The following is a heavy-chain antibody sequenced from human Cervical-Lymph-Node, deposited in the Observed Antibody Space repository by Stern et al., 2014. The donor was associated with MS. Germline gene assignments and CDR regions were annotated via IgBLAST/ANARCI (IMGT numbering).Heavy chain of an antibody. CDR2: IYYSGST. CDR3: ARANVVVPTAGLFDN. Sequence: HVQLQESGPGLVKPSQTLSLTCTVSGGSISRGSYYWSWIRQHPGKGLEWVGYIYYSGSTYYNPSLKIRVAISVDTSKNQFSLRLSSVTAADTAVYYCARANVVVPTAGLFDNWGQGTLVTVSS. J-gene: IGHJ4*02. V-gene: IGHV4-31*03. D-gene: IGHD2-2*01. CDR1: GGSISRGSYY.